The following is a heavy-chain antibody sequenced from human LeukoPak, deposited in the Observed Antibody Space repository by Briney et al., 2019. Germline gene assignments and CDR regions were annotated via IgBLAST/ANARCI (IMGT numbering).Heavy chain of an antibody. V-gene: IGHV3-23*01. CDR3: AKGEVVGDY. J-gene: IGHJ4*02. CDR1: GFTFSSYA. CDR2: ITGNAGST. Sequence: PGGSLRLSCAASGFTFSSYAMSWVRQAPGKGLEWVSTITGNAGSTFYADSVKGRFTISRDNSKNTLYLQMNSLRAEDTAVYYCAKGEVVGDYWGQGTLVTVSS. D-gene: IGHD1-26*01.